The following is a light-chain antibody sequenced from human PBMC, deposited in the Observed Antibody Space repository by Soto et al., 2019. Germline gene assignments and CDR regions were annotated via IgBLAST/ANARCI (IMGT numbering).Light chain of an antibody. J-gene: IGKJ2*01. CDR2: AAS. CDR1: QSISSY. CDR3: QQSYRTPRT. V-gene: IGKV1-39*01. Sequence: DIQMTQSPSSLSASVGDRVTITCRASQSISSYLNWYQQKPGKAPKLLIYAASSLQSGVPSRFSGSGSGTDFTLTISSLQPEDFETYYCQQSYRTPRTFGQGTKLEIK.